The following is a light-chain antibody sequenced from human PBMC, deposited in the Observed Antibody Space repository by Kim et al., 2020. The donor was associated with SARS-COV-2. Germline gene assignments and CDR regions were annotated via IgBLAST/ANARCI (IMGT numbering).Light chain of an antibody. CDR1: SSDIGGYNY. CDR3: SSFTRGATLV. J-gene: IGLJ3*02. V-gene: IGLV2-14*03. Sequence: GQSITISCTGSSSDIGGYNYVSWYQQRPGKVPKLMIYDVSNRPSGVSNRFSGSKSGSTASLTISGLQAEDEADYYCSSFTRGATLVFGGGTKLTVL. CDR2: DVS.